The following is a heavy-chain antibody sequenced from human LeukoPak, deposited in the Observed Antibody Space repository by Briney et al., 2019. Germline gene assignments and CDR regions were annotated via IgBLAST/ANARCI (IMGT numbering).Heavy chain of an antibody. CDR3: ADYASTNPTYCFDT. J-gene: IGHJ3*02. Sequence: SETLSPTCILAGRTPATIYRRCDRQPPGKGLEWIGYIYYSGTTNYNPSLKSRLTISVDTSKNQFSLKLSSVTAADTAVYYCADYASTNPTYCFDTWGQGAMVTVSS. CDR2: IYYSGTT. D-gene: IGHD3-16*01. V-gene: IGHV4-59*01. CDR1: GRTPATIY.